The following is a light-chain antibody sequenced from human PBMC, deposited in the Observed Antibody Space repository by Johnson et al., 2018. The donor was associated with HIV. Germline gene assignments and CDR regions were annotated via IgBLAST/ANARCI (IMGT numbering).Light chain of an antibody. V-gene: IGLV1-51*02. J-gene: IGLJ1*01. Sequence: QSVLTQPPSVSAAPGQKVTISCSGSSSNIGNNFVSWYHQLPGTAPKLLIYENNKRPSGIPDRFSGSKSGTSATLGIAGLTPGDGADYYCGTWDNSLSTGAVFGTGTKVTVL. CDR2: ENN. CDR3: GTWDNSLSTGAV. CDR1: SSNIGNNF.